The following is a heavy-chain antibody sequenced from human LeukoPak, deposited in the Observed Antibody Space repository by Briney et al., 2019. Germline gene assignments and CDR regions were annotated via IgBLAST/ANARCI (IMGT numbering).Heavy chain of an antibody. J-gene: IGHJ4*02. CDR3: ARDRYYYDSSGYRTYYFDY. CDR2: IYSDGST. CDR1: GFTVSTNY. D-gene: IGHD3-22*01. Sequence: GGSLRLSCAASGFTVSTNYMSWVRQAPGKGLEWVSIIYSDGSTYYADSVKGRFTISRDSSKNTLYLQMNSLRAEDTAVYYCARDRYYYDSSGYRTYYFDYWGQGTLVTVSS. V-gene: IGHV3-66*01.